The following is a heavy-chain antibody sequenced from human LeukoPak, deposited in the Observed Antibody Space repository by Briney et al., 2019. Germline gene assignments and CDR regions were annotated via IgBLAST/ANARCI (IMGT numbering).Heavy chain of an antibody. V-gene: IGHV1-3*04. CDR1: GYTFTNYA. J-gene: IGHJ6*02. CDR3: ARDKALTTSYGMDV. CDR2: INTDNGNR. D-gene: IGHD2/OR15-2a*01. Sequence: ASVKVSCKASGYTFTNYAIHWVRQAPGQGLEWMGWINTDNGNRKYAQKLQGRVTITSDTSANTVNMELTSLRSEDTAVYSCARDKALTTSYGMDVWGQGTTVTVSS.